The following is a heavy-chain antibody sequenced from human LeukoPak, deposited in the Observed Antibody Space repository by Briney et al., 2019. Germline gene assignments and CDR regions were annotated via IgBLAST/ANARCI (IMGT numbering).Heavy chain of an antibody. V-gene: IGHV3-21*04. CDR3: ATYRQVLLPFEA. J-gene: IGHJ5*02. CDR1: GFTFSSYS. D-gene: IGHD2-8*02. CDR2: IFPDSGEI. Sequence: GGSLRLSCAASGFTFSSYSMNWVRQAPGKGLEWVSSIFPDSGEIHYADSVRGRFTISRDNSKNTLSLQMNSLRAEDTAIYYCATYRQVLLPFEAWGQGTLVTVSS.